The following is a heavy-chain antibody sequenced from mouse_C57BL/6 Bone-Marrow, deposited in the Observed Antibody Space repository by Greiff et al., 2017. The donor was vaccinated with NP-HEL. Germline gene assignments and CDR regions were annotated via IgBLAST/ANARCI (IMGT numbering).Heavy chain of an antibody. CDR1: GFSLTSYG. J-gene: IGHJ4*01. D-gene: IGHD2-13*01. V-gene: IGHV2-6*01. CDR3: ASDRGEGAMDY. Sequence: QVQLKESGPGLVAPSQSLSITCTVSGFSLTSYGVDWVRQSPGKGLEWLGVIWGVGSTNYNLALKSRLGISKDNSKSQVFLKMNSLQTDDTAMYYCASDRGEGAMDYWGQGTSVTVSS. CDR2: IWGVGST.